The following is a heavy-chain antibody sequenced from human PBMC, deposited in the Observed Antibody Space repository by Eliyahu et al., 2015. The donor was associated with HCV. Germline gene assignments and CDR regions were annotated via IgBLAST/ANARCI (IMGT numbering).Heavy chain of an antibody. Sequence: QVQLVQSEAEVKKPGASAKVXCTASGYIFNNFGITWGRQAPGQGLEWMGWISAYDGNTHYSRKFQDRFTMTTDTSTKSAYMELKHLTSDDTAVYFCARERGSAGYYPFYFDSWGPGTQVTVSS. CDR3: ARERGSAGYYPFYFDS. D-gene: IGHD3-22*01. V-gene: IGHV1-18*01. J-gene: IGHJ4*02. CDR1: GYIFNNFG. CDR2: ISAYDGNT.